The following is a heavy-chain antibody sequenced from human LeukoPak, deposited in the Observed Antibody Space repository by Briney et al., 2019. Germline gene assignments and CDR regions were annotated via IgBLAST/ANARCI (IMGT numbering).Heavy chain of an antibody. CDR1: GGSISSYY. D-gene: IGHD6-13*01. V-gene: IGHV4-4*09. Sequence: SETLSLTCTVSGGSISSYYWSWIRQPPGKGLEWIGYIYRGGTINYNPSVKSRVTMSLDTSKNQISLMLNSVTAADTAIYYCARHWLEAAKPYSYWFDPWGQGTLVTVSS. CDR3: ARHWLEAAKPYSYWFDP. CDR2: IYRGGTI. J-gene: IGHJ5*02.